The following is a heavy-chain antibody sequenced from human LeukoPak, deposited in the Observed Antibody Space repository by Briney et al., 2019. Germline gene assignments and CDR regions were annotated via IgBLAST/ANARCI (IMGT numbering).Heavy chain of an antibody. J-gene: IGHJ6*02. Sequence: SETLSLTCAVYGGSFSGYYWSWIRQPPGKGLEWIGEINHSGSTNYNPSLKSRVTISVDTSKNQFSLKLSSVTAADTAVYYCARGYRAWGMDVWGQGTTVTASS. CDR3: ARGYRAWGMDV. D-gene: IGHD2-2*01. V-gene: IGHV4-34*01. CDR1: GGSFSGYY. CDR2: INHSGST.